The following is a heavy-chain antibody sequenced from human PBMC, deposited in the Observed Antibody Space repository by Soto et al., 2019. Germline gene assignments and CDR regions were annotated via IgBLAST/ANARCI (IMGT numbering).Heavy chain of an antibody. Sequence: QVQLVQSGAEVKKPGSSVKVSCKASGGTFSSYAISWVRHAPGQGLEWMGGIIPIFGRANYDQKFQGRDTITADEYTRTACMELSSLMYEDTAVYFCAWVNGGVGYWGQGTLVTVSS. CDR1: GGTFSSYA. D-gene: IGHD3-16*01. J-gene: IGHJ4*02. CDR2: IIPIFGRA. CDR3: AWVNGGVGY. V-gene: IGHV1-69*01.